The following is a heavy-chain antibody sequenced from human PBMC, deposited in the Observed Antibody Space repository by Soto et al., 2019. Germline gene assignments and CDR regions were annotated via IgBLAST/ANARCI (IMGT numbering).Heavy chain of an antibody. D-gene: IGHD3-22*01. CDR3: AKDQSNSNPLYYFDF. CDR2: FYYSGST. CDR1: GGSISSYY. J-gene: IGHJ4*02. Sequence: PSETLSLTCTVSGGSISSYYWSWIRQPPGKGLEWIGYFYYSGSTNYNPSLKSRVTISVDTSKNQFSLKLNSVTAADTAIYYCAKDQSNSNPLYYFDFWGPGTLVTVSS. V-gene: IGHV4-59*01.